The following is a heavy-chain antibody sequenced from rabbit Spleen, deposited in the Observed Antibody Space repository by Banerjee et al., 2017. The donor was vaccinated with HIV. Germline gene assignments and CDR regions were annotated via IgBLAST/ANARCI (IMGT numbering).Heavy chain of an antibody. CDR2: IYAGSSGST. Sequence: QEQLVESGGGLVQPEGSLTLTCTASGFAFNSVYDMCWVRQAPGKGLEWIACIYAGSSGSTYYASWAKGRFTISKTSSTTVTLQMTSLTAADTATYFCARDYSSDWGTYFNLWGQGTLVTVS. D-gene: IGHD4-1*01. J-gene: IGHJ4*01. CDR1: GFAFNSVYD. V-gene: IGHV1S45*01. CDR3: ARDYSSDWGTYFNL.